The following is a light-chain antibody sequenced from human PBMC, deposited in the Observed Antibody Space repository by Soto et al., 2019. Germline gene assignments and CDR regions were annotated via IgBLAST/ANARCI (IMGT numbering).Light chain of an antibody. CDR1: QSVSSK. Sequence: IVMTQSPATLSVSPGERATLSCRASQSVSSKLVWYQQKPGQAPRLLIYGASIRATGIPARFSGSGSGTEFTLTISSLQSEDFAVYYCQQYNNWPRTFGPGTKVDIK. V-gene: IGKV3-15*01. J-gene: IGKJ3*01. CDR2: GAS. CDR3: QQYNNWPRT.